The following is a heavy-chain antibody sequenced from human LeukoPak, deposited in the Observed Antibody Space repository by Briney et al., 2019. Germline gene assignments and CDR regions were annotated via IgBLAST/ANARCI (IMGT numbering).Heavy chain of an antibody. CDR2: ISPSGSASGTI. Sequence: PSETLSLTCTVSGGSISNYYWSWIRQPAGKGLEWIGRISPSGSASGTISCNPSLKSRVTMSVDTSKNVFSLKLTSVTAADTALYYCTRSVAWNERFDSWGKGTLVTVSS. CDR3: TRSVAWNERFDS. D-gene: IGHD1-1*01. V-gene: IGHV4-4*07. CDR1: GGSISNYY. J-gene: IGHJ4*02.